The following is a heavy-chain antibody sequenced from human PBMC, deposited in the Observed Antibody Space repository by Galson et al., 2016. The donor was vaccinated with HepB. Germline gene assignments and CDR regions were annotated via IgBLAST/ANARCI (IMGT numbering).Heavy chain of an antibody. Sequence: SVKVSCKASGGTFSSYAISWVRQAPGQGLEWMGGIIPIFGTANYAQKFQGRVTITADESTSTAYMELSSLRSEDTAVYYCASQIGVSYGWMSGMDVWGQGTTVTISS. CDR3: ASQIGVSYGWMSGMDV. J-gene: IGHJ6*02. CDR1: GGTFSSYA. CDR2: IIPIFGTA. D-gene: IGHD5-18*01. V-gene: IGHV1-69*13.